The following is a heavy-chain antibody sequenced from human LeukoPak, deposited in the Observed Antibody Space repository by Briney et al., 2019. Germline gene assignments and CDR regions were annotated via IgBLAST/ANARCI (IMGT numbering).Heavy chain of an antibody. D-gene: IGHD1-26*01. CDR3: ARDGIVGSPLFKFDY. J-gene: IGHJ4*02. CDR2: ISFEGGNK. V-gene: IGHV3-30-3*01. CDR1: GFTFNNYA. Sequence: GGSPRLSCAASGFTFNNYAIHWVRQAPGKGLEWVAIISFEGGNKYYADSVKGRFTISRDNSKNTLYLQMNSLRAEDTAVYYCARDGIVGSPLFKFDYWGQGTPVTLYS.